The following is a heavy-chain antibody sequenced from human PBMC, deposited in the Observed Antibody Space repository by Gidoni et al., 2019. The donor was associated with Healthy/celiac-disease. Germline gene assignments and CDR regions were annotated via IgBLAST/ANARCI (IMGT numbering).Heavy chain of an antibody. Sequence: EVQLVESGGGLVQHGGSLRLSCAASGFTFSSYEMNWVRQAPGKGLEWVSYISSSGSTIYYADSVKGRFTISRDNAKNSLYLQMNSLRAEDTAVYYCARAPSYYYYGMDVWGQGTTVTVSS. CDR1: GFTFSSYE. J-gene: IGHJ6*02. V-gene: IGHV3-48*03. CDR2: ISSSGSTI. CDR3: ARAPSYYYYGMDV.